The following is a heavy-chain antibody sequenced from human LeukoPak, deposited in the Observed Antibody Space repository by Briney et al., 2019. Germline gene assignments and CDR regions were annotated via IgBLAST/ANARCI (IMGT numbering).Heavy chain of an antibody. CDR1: GYTFTSYG. CDR2: ISAYNGNT. Sequence: ASVKVPCKASGYTFTSYGISWVRQAPGQGLEWMGWISAYNGNTNYAQKLQGRVTMTTDTSTSTAYMELRSLRSDDTAAYYCARARGYSGYDGLDYWGQGTLVTVSS. D-gene: IGHD5-12*01. CDR3: ARARGYSGYDGLDY. V-gene: IGHV1-18*01. J-gene: IGHJ4*02.